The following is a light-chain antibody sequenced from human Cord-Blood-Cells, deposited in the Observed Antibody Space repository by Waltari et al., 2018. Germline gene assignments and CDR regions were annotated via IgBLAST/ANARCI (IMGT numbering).Light chain of an antibody. Sequence: QSVLTQPPSASGTLGQRVTISCSASSSTIGSNTVNWYQQLPGTAPKLLIYSNNQRPSGVPDRFSGSKSGTSASLAISGLQSEDEADYYCAAWDDSLNGYVFGTGTKVTVL. CDR2: SNN. CDR3: AAWDDSLNGYV. V-gene: IGLV1-44*01. CDR1: SSTIGSNT. J-gene: IGLJ1*01.